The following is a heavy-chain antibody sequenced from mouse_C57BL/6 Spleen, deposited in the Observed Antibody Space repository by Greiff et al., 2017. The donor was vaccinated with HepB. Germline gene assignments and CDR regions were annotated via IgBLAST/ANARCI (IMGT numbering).Heavy chain of an antibody. V-gene: IGHV1-64*01. CDR1: GYTFTSYW. CDR2: IHPNSGST. J-gene: IGHJ4*01. CDR3: ANYGSHYYARDY. D-gene: IGHD1-1*01. Sequence: QVQLQQPGAELVKPGASVKLSCKASGYTFTSYWMHWVKQRPGQGLEWIGMIHPNSGSTNYNEKFKSKATLTVDKSSSTAYMQLSSLTSEDSAVYYCANYGSHYYARDYWGQGTSVTVSS.